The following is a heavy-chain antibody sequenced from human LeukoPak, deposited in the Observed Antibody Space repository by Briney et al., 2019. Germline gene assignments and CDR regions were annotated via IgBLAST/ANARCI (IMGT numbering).Heavy chain of an antibody. CDR2: IIPIFGTA. J-gene: IGHJ4*02. Sequence: ASVKVSCKASGGTFSSYAISWVRQAPGQGLEWMGGIIPIFGTANYAQKFQGRVTITADESTSTAYMELSSLRSEDTAVYYCAMFTQHAAGTGWGQGTLVTVSS. V-gene: IGHV1-69*13. CDR3: AMFTQHAAGTG. CDR1: GGTFSSYA. D-gene: IGHD6-19*01.